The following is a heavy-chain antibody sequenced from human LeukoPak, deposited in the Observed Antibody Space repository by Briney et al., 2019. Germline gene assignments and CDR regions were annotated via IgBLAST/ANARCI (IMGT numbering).Heavy chain of an antibody. J-gene: IGHJ5*02. CDR1: GYTFTGYY. D-gene: IGHD2-15*01. CDR3: AREASDIVVVVAAVFDP. V-gene: IGHV1-2*02. CDR2: INPNSGGT. Sequence: GASVKVSCKASGYTFTGYYMHWVRQAPGQGLEWMGWINPNSGGTNYAQKFQGRVTMTRDTSISTAYMELSRLRSDDTAVYYCAREASDIVVVVAAVFDPWGQGTLVTVSS.